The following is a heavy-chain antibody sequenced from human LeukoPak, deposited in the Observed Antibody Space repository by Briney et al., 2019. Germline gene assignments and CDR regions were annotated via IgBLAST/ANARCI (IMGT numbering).Heavy chain of an antibody. Sequence: GGSLRLSCAASGFTFSDYEMNWVRQAPGKGLEWILHISTSGSIIHYADSVKGRFTISRDNARNSLYLQMNSLRAEDTAVYYCARDPYSGTYGDTYYYYMDVRGKGTTVTISS. D-gene: IGHD1-26*01. V-gene: IGHV3-48*03. CDR1: GFTFSDYE. CDR3: ARDPYSGTYGDTYYYYMDV. CDR2: ISTSGSII. J-gene: IGHJ6*03.